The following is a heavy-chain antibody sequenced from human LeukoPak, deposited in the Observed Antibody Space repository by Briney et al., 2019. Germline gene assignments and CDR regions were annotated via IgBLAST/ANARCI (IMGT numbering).Heavy chain of an antibody. CDR2: IWYDGSNK. V-gene: IGHV3-33*01. CDR3: ARDYDFWSGYYSDI. J-gene: IGHJ3*02. CDR1: GFTFSSYG. Sequence: GGSLRLSCAASGFTFSSYGMHWVRQAPGKGLEWVAVIWYDGSNKYYADSVKGRFTISRDNSKNTLYLQMNSLRAEDTAVYYCARDYDFWSGYYSDIWGQGTMVTVSS. D-gene: IGHD3-3*01.